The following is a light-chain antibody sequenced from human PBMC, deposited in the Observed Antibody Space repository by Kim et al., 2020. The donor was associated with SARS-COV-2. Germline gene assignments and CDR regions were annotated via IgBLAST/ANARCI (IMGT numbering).Light chain of an antibody. J-gene: IGKJ1*01. CDR3: QQANNSPWT. V-gene: IGKV1-12*01. Sequence: DIQMTQSPSSVSASVGDRVTITCRASQDINSRLAWYQQRPGMVPKLLIDGASNLQSGVPSRFSGSGSGTDFTLTICNLQPEDFATYYCQQANNSPWTFGQGTKVDIK. CDR1: QDINSR. CDR2: GAS.